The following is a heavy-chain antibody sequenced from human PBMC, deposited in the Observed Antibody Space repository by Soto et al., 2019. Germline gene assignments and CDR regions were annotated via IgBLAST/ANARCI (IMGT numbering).Heavy chain of an antibody. J-gene: IGHJ4*02. CDR2: INAGNGNT. D-gene: IGHD6-19*01. Sequence: QVQLVQSGAEVKKPGASVKVSCKASGYTFTSYAMHWVRQAPGQRLEWMGWINAGNGNTKYSQKFQGRVTITRDTSASTAYMELSSLRSEDTAVYYCARDLVSIAVACTIDYWGQGTLVTVSS. CDR3: ARDLVSIAVACTIDY. V-gene: IGHV1-3*01. CDR1: GYTFTSYA.